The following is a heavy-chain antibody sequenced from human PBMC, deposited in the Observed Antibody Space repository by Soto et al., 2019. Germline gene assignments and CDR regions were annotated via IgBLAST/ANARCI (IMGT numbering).Heavy chain of an antibody. CDR1: GFTFSSYW. J-gene: IGHJ6*03. D-gene: IGHD3-3*01. CDR2: INSDGSST. Sequence: GGSLRLSCAASGFTFSSYWMHWVRQAPGKGLVWVSRINSDGSSTSYADSVKGRFTISRDNAKNTLYLQMNSLRAEDTAVYYCARVPAYYDFWSGYYKRPKKKWYYMDVWGKGPTVTVSS. V-gene: IGHV3-74*01. CDR3: ARVPAYYDFWSGYYKRPKKKWYYMDV.